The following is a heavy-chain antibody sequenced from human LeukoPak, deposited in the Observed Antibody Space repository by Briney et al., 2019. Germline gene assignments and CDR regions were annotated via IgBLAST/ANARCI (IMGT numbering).Heavy chain of an antibody. V-gene: IGHV3-23*01. CDR1: GISVSNDY. Sequence: PGGSLRLSCAASGISVSNDYMSWVRQAPGKGLEWVSAISGSGGSTYYADSVKGRFTISRDNSKNTLYLQMNSLRAEDTAVYYCAKDPPWGCSSTSCYTGTIWGQGTMVTVSS. J-gene: IGHJ3*02. D-gene: IGHD2-2*02. CDR2: ISGSGGST. CDR3: AKDPPWGCSSTSCYTGTI.